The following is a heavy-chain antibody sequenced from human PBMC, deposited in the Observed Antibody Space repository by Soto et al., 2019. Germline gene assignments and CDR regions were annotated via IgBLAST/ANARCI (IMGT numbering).Heavy chain of an antibody. J-gene: IGHJ5*02. CDR2: IYPSDSDT. D-gene: IGHD4-17*01. CDR3: ARPANTVADHFDL. CDR1: GYTFTIYW. Sequence: GESLKISCKVSGYTFTIYWIGWVRQMPGKGLEWMGIIYPSDSDTRYSPSFQDQVTISADKSINTAYLQWNSLKASDTAIYYCARPANTVADHFDLWGQGTPVTVSS. V-gene: IGHV5-51*01.